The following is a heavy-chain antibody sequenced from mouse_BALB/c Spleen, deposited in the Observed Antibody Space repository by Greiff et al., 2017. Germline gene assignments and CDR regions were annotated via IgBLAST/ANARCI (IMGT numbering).Heavy chain of an antibody. J-gene: IGHJ4*01. CDR2: IDPENGNT. V-gene: IGHV14-1*02. CDR3: ARWYYGSSYYYAMDY. CDR1: GFNIKDYY. D-gene: IGHD1-1*01. Sequence: EVKLMESGAELVRPGALVKLSCKASGFNIKDYYMHWVKQRPEQGLEWIGWIDPENGNTIYDPKFQGKASITADTSSNTAYLQLSSLTSEDTAVYYCARWYYGSSYYYAMDYWGQGTSVTVSS.